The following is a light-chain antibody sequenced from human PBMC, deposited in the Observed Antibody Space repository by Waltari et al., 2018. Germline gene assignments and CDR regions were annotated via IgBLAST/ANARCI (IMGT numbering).Light chain of an antibody. CDR1: SLNIGAGYD. V-gene: IGLV1-40*01. Sequence: QSVLTQPPSVSGAPGQRVTISCTGSSLNIGAGYDVHWYQQLPGTAPKLLISGNSNRPSGVPDRFSGSKSGTSASLAITGLQAEDEADYYCQSYDSSLSVPFGGGTKLTVL. CDR2: GNS. CDR3: QSYDSSLSVP. J-gene: IGLJ2*01.